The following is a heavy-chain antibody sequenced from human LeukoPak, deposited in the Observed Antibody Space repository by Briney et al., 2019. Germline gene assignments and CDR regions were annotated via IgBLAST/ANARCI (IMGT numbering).Heavy chain of an antibody. J-gene: IGHJ3*02. V-gene: IGHV4-39*01. CDR2: IYYSGST. Sequence: SETLSLTCTVSAGSISSSSYYWGWIRQPPGKGLEWIGSIYYSGSTYYNPSLKSRVTISVDTSKNQFSLKLSSVTAADTAVYYCARVLNSGSFAGPEDAFDIWGQGTMVTVSS. CDR1: AGSISSSSYY. CDR3: ARVLNSGSFAGPEDAFDI. D-gene: IGHD1-26*01.